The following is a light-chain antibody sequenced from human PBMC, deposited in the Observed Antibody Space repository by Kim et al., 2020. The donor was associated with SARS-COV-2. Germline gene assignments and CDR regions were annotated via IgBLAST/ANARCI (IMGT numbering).Light chain of an antibody. J-gene: IGKJ1*01. Sequence: AVGDRGTITCRASQGISNYLAWYQQKPGKVPKLLIYAAATWQSGVPSRFSGSGSGTDFTLTISSLQPEDVATYYCQKYNSAPPWTFGQGTKVDIK. CDR1: QGISNY. CDR3: QKYNSAPPWT. V-gene: IGKV1-27*01. CDR2: AAA.